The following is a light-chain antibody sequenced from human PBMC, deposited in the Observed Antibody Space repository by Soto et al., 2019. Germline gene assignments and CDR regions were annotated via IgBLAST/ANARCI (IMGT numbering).Light chain of an antibody. CDR1: QSVSNNY. Sequence: EIVLTQSPGTLSLSPGERATLSCRASQSVSNNYLTWYQQKPGQAPRLLIYGASSRATGIPDRFSGSGYGTDFTLTISRLEPEDFAVYYCQQYAPSPAVTFGGGTKVEIK. V-gene: IGKV3-20*01. J-gene: IGKJ4*01. CDR2: GAS. CDR3: QQYAPSPAVT.